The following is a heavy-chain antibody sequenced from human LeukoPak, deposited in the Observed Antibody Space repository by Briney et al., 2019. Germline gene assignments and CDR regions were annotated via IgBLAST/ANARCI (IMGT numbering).Heavy chain of an antibody. V-gene: IGHV3-53*01. CDR2: IYSGGTT. D-gene: IGHD4-11*01. J-gene: IGHJ4*02. CDR3: AARDCSNSNCHVGVFDY. CDR1: GLTVSSKH. Sequence: GGSLRLSCAASGLTVSSKHMSWVRQAPGKGLEWVSGIYSGGTTKYAESVEGRFTISRDSTKNTLHLRMNSLRAEDTAVYYCAARDCSNSNCHVGVFDYWGQGTLVSVS.